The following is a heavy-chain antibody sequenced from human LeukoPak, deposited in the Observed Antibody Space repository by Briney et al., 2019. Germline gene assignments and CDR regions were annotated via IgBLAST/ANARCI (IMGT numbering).Heavy chain of an antibody. V-gene: IGHV3-48*03. J-gene: IGHJ5*02. Sequence: GGSLRLSCAASGFTFSSYEMNWVRQAPGKGLEWVSYISSSGSTIYYADSVKGRFTISRDNAKNSLYLQMNSLRAEDTAAYYCARALYYYDSSGYSNWFDPWGQGTLVTVSS. CDR2: ISSSGSTI. D-gene: IGHD3-22*01. CDR1: GFTFSSYE. CDR3: ARALYYYDSSGYSNWFDP.